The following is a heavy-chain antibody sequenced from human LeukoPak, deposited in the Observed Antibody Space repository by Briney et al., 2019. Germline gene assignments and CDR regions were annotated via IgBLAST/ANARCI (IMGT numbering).Heavy chain of an antibody. CDR2: IYYSGST. D-gene: IGHD3-16*01. CDR3: ARHPTTVWVRYWFDP. V-gene: IGHV4-59*08. Sequence: TTSETLSLTCTVSGGSISSYYWSWIRQPPVKALEWIGYIYYSGSTNYDPSLKSRVTISVDTSKNQFSLKLSSVTAADTAVYYCARHPTTVWVRYWFDPWGQGTLVTVSS. CDR1: GGSISSYY. J-gene: IGHJ5*02.